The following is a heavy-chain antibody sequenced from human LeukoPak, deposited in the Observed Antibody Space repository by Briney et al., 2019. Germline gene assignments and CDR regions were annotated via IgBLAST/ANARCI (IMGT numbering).Heavy chain of an antibody. J-gene: IGHJ3*02. D-gene: IGHD1-26*01. CDR3: ARANIGGDAFDI. CDR2: MNPNSGNT. V-gene: IGHV1-8*03. CDR1: GYTFTSYD. Sequence: WASVKVSCKASGYTFTSYDINWVRQATGQGLEWMGWMNPNSGNTGYAQKFQGRVTITRNTSISTAYMELSSLRSEDTAVYYCARANIGGDAFDIWGQGTMVTVSS.